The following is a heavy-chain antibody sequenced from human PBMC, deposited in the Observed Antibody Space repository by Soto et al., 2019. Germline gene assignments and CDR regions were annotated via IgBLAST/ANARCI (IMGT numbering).Heavy chain of an antibody. J-gene: IGHJ4*02. CDR1: GFTFDSYA. V-gene: IGHV3-23*01. Sequence: EVQLLESGGGLVRPGGSLRLSCAASGFTFDSYARNWVRQAPGKGLEWVSTISGSGDYTYYTDSVKGRFTISRDNSKNMMYLQMNSLRAEDTAIYYCAKNRGLQYYFDYWGQGTLVTVSS. CDR2: ISGSGDYT. CDR3: AKNRGLQYYFDY.